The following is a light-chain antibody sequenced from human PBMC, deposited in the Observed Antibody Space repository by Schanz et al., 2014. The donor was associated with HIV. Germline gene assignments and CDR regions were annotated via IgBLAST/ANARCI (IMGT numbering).Light chain of an antibody. CDR3: GTWDATVSAVL. Sequence: QSVLTQPPSVSAAPGQKVTISCSGGTSNIGDYYVSWYQQLPEKAPRLLIYDNNRRPSGIPDRFSGSKSGTSATLAITGLQTGDEADYYCGTWDATVSAVLFGGGTKLTVL. CDR1: TSNIGDYY. V-gene: IGLV1-51*01. CDR2: DNN. J-gene: IGLJ2*01.